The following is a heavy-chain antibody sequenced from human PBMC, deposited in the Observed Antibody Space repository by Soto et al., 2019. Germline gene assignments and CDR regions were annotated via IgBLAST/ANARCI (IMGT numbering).Heavy chain of an antibody. CDR2: INHIGGT. CDR3: GRQGSTGYIDY. CDR1: VGSFSGYY. J-gene: IGHJ4*02. D-gene: IGHD3-10*01. V-gene: IGHV4-34*01. Sequence: PSETLSLTCAVYVGSFSGYYWSWIRQPPGKGLEWIGEINHIGGTNYNPSLKSRVTISVDTSKNQFSLSLSVTAADTAVYFCGRQGSTGYIDYWGQGTRVTVSS.